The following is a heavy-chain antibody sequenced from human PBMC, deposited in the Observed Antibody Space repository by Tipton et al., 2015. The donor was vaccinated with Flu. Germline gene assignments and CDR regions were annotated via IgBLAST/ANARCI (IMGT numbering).Heavy chain of an antibody. CDR2: IYTSGST. D-gene: IGHD3-16*01. CDR1: GGSISSYY. Sequence: LRLSCTVSGGSISSYYWSWIRQPAGKGLEWIGRIYTSGSTNYNPSLKSRVTMSVDTSKNQFSLKLSSVTAADTAVYYCARDKSQGGGSDYWGQGTLVTVSS. J-gene: IGHJ4*02. V-gene: IGHV4-4*07. CDR3: ARDKSQGGGSDY.